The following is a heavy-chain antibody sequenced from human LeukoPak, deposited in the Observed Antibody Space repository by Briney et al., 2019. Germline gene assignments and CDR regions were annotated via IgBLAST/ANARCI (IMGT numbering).Heavy chain of an antibody. CDR3: ARDFHTISSFWLFDL. D-gene: IGHD6-6*01. CDR2: ISTVGTT. J-gene: IGHJ2*01. CDR1: GFTFSFYE. V-gene: IGHV3-48*03. Sequence: GGSLRLSCAASGFTFSFYEMNWARQAPGRGLEWISYISTVGTTYYADSVKGRFTISRDDAKRSLFLEMKSLRAEDTAFYYCARDFHTISSFWLFDLWGRGTPVTVSS.